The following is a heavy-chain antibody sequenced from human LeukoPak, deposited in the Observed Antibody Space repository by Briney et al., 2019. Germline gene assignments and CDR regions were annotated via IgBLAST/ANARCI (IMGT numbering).Heavy chain of an antibody. D-gene: IGHD5-12*01. CDR3: TTSRSGYGLDAFDI. J-gene: IGHJ3*02. CDR2: IKIKTDGGTT. Sequence: GGSLRLSCAASGFTFSNAWMNWVRQSPGKGLEWVGRIKIKTDGGTTDYAAPVKGRFTISRDDSENTLYLQMNSLKTEDTAVYYCTTSRSGYGLDAFDIWGQGTVVTVSS. CDR1: GFTFSNAW. V-gene: IGHV3-15*01.